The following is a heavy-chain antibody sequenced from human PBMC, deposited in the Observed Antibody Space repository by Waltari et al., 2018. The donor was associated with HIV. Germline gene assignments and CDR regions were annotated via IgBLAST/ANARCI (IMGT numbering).Heavy chain of an antibody. V-gene: IGHV4-34*01. CDR1: GGSFSGYY. CDR3: ARLVGANYYYYMDV. Sequence: QVQLQQWGAGLLTPSETLSLTCAVYGGSFSGYYWSWIRQPPGKGLEWIGEINHSGSTNYNPSLKSRVTISVDTSKNQFSLKLSSVTAADTAVYYCARLVGANYYYYMDVWGKGTTVTVSS. D-gene: IGHD1-26*01. J-gene: IGHJ6*03. CDR2: INHSGST.